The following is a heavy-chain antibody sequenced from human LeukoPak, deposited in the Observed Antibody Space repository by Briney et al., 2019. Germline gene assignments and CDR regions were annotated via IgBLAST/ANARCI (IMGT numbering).Heavy chain of an antibody. Sequence: TGGSLRLSCAASPFTFSSYGMHWVRQAPGKGLEWVAYIQYDGSNQQYADSVKGRFSISRDSSKNILYLQMNSLRAEDTAVYYCARDRWFGEYPLDYWGQGTLVTVSS. CDR1: PFTFSSYG. V-gene: IGHV3-30*02. D-gene: IGHD3-10*01. CDR3: ARDRWFGEYPLDY. CDR2: IQYDGSNQ. J-gene: IGHJ4*02.